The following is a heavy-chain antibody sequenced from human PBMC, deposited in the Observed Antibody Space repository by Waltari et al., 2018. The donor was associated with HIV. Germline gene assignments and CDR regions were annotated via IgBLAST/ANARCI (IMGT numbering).Heavy chain of an antibody. CDR2: IYSGGST. CDR1: GFTVSSHY. Sequence: EVQLVESGGGLVQPGGSLRLSCAASGFTVSSHYMSWVRQAPGKGLELVSVIYSGGSTYYADSVKGRFTISRHNSKNTLYLQMNSLRAEDTAVYYCASIGLHWFDPWGQGTLVTVSS. CDR3: ASIGLHWFDP. V-gene: IGHV3-53*04. D-gene: IGHD5-12*01. J-gene: IGHJ5*02.